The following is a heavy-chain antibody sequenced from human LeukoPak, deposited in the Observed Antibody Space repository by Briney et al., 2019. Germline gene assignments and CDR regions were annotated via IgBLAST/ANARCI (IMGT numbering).Heavy chain of an antibody. D-gene: IGHD3-22*01. CDR3: VQYYYDSSGLGVDY. V-gene: IGHV4-39*07. Sequence: PSETLSLTCTVSGGSISSSSYYWGWIRQPPGKGLEWIGSIYYSGSTYYNPSLKSRVTISVDTSKNQFSLKLSSVTAADTAVYYCVQYYYDSSGLGVDYWGQGTLVTVSS. CDR1: GGSISSSSYY. CDR2: IYYSGST. J-gene: IGHJ4*02.